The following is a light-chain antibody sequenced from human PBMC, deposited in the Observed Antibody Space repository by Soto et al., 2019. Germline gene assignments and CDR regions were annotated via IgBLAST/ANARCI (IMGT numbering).Light chain of an antibody. CDR1: QNIGSS. V-gene: IGKV3-15*01. CDR2: AAS. CDR3: QQYNNWPRT. J-gene: IGKJ1*01. Sequence: EIVMTQSPVTLSVSPGERATLSCRASQNIGSSLAWYQQKPGQAPRLLIYAASTGATGIPARFSGSGSGTEFTLTISSLQSEDFAVYYCQQYNNWPRTFGQGTKVEIK.